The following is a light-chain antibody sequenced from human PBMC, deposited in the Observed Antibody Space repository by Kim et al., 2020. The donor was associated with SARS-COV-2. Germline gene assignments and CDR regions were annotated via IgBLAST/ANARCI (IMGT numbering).Light chain of an antibody. CDR2: DAS. J-gene: IGKJ5*01. Sequence: ASVGDSVTLACRASQDIYDGLAWYQKKQGKPPKLLIFDASSVETGVPPRFSGTGSGTDFTLSINSLQTEDIATYYCQQYNNYPITFGQGTRLEI. CDR1: QDIYDG. CDR3: QQYNNYPIT. V-gene: IGKV1D-13*01.